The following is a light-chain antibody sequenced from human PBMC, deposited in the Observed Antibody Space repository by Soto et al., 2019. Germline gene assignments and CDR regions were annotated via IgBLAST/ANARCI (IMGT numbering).Light chain of an antibody. Sequence: EIVMTQSPATLSVSPGERATLSCRASQTISSNLAWYQQKPGQVPRLLVYGASTRDTGIPARFSGSGSGLEFTLTISSLQSEDFAVYYCQQYNKWPGTFGQGTKLEIK. V-gene: IGKV3-15*01. J-gene: IGKJ2*01. CDR2: GAS. CDR1: QTISSN. CDR3: QQYNKWPGT.